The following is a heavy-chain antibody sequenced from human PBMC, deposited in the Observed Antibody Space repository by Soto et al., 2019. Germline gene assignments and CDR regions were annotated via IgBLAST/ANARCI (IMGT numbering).Heavy chain of an antibody. D-gene: IGHD4-4*01. CDR3: AGGTVTTDY. CDR1: GGYISSYY. V-gene: IGHV4-59*08. J-gene: IGHJ4*02. CDR2: IYYSGST. Sequence: SETLSLTCTVSGGYISSYYWSWIRQPPGKGLEWIGYIYYSGSTNYNPSLKSRVTISVDTSKNQFSLKLSSVTAADTAVYYCAGGTVTTDYWGQGTLVTVSS.